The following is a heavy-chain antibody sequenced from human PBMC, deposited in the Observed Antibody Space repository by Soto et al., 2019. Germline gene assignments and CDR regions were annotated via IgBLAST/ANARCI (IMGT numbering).Heavy chain of an antibody. V-gene: IGHV1-69*13. Sequence: SVKVSCKASGGTFSSYAISWVRQAPGQGLEWMGGIIPIFGTANYAQKFQGRVTITADESTSTAYMELSSLRSEDTAVYYCARGRSGYDGVPFDYWGQGTLVTVSS. CDR1: GGTFSSYA. J-gene: IGHJ4*02. D-gene: IGHD5-12*01. CDR2: IIPIFGTA. CDR3: ARGRSGYDGVPFDY.